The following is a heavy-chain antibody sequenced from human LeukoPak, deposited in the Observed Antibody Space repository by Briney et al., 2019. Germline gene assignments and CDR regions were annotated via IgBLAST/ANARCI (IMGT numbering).Heavy chain of an antibody. J-gene: IGHJ4*02. D-gene: IGHD2-2*01. CDR1: GFTFSDYY. CDR3: ATLTGGRCSRTSCPYDY. Sequence: GGSLRLSCAASGFTFSDYYMSWIRQAPGKGLEWLAYISTDSGETIYYADSVEGRFTISRDNAKNSLYLQMNSLRVEDTATYYCATLTGGRCSRTSCPYDYWGQGTLVTVSS. CDR2: ISTDSGETI. V-gene: IGHV3-11*04.